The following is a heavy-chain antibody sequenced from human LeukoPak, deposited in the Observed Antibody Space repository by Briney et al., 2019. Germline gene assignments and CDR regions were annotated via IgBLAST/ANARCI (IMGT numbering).Heavy chain of an antibody. V-gene: IGHV4-59*08. CDR1: GGSISNYY. CDR3: ARCRDGYVFDN. D-gene: IGHD5-24*01. J-gene: IGHJ4*02. CDR2: VYNSGST. Sequence: SETLSLTCSVSGGSISNYYWSWIRQPPGKGLEWIGYVYNSGSTHYNPSLKSRVTISVDASKNQFSLKLSSVTAADTAVYYCARCRDGYVFDNWGQGTLVTVSS.